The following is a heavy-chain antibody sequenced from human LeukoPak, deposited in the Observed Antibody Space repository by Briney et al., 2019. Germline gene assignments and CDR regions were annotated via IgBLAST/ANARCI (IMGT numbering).Heavy chain of an antibody. CDR3: ARGHCSGGSCPLWELIEIIDY. D-gene: IGHD2-15*01. Sequence: GSSVKVSCKASGGTFSSYTISWVRQAPGQGLEWMGRIIPILGIANYAQKFQGRVTITADKSTSTAYMELSSLRSEDTAVYYCARGHCSGGSCPLWELIEIIDYWGQGTLVTVSS. CDR1: GGTFSSYT. CDR2: IIPILGIA. V-gene: IGHV1-69*02. J-gene: IGHJ4*02.